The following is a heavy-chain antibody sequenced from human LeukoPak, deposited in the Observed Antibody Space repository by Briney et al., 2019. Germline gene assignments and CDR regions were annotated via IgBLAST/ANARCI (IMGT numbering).Heavy chain of an antibody. D-gene: IGHD5-12*01. CDR1: GFTFSSYE. J-gene: IGHJ4*02. CDR2: ISGSGNTM. V-gene: IGHV3-48*03. CDR3: ARGGLYGYDVFDY. Sequence: AGGSLRLSCAASGFTFSSYEMNWVRQAPGKGLEWVSYISGSGNTMSYAHSAKGRITIYIDNAKNSLYLQMNSLRVEDTAVYHCARGGLYGYDVFDYWGQGTLVTVSS.